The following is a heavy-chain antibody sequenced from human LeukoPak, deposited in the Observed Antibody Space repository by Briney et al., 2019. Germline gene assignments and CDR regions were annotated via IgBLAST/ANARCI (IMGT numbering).Heavy chain of an antibody. CDR2: INPDGDGM. CDR1: GFTFSRSW. J-gene: IGHJ4*02. D-gene: IGHD5-12*01. CDR3: AARTDRGYSY. V-gene: IGHV3-7*01. Sequence: GGSLRLSCTASGFTFSRSWMNWIRQAPGKGLEWVANINPDGDGMRFVDSVKGRFTMSRDNAQSSLHLQMNSLRVEDTAFYYCAARTDRGYSYWGQGVLVTVSS.